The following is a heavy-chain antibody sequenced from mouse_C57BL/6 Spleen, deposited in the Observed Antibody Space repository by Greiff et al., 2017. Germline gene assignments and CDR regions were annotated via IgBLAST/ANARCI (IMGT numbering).Heavy chain of an antibody. V-gene: IGHV5-9-1*02. Sequence: EVKVVESGEGLVKPGGSLKLSCAASGFTFSSYAMSWVRQTPEKRLEWVAYLSSGGDYIYYADTVKGRFTISRDNARNTLYLQMSSLKSEDTAMYYCTRGGGLFDYWGQGTTLTVSS. CDR2: LSSGGDYI. D-gene: IGHD3-1*01. CDR1: GFTFSSYA. CDR3: TRGGGLFDY. J-gene: IGHJ2*01.